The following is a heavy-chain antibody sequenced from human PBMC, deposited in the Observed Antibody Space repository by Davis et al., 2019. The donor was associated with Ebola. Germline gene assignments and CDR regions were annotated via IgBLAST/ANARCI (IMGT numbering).Heavy chain of an antibody. CDR3: ARDGLWFGELFRSPMNDY. Sequence: PGGSLRLSCAASGFTFSSYSMNWVRQAPGKGLEWVSSISSSSSYIYYADSVKGRFTISRDNAKNSLYLQMNSLRAEDTAVYYCARDGLWFGELFRSPMNDYWGQGTLVTVSS. J-gene: IGHJ4*02. D-gene: IGHD3-10*01. CDR1: GFTFSSYS. CDR2: ISSSSSYI. V-gene: IGHV3-21*01.